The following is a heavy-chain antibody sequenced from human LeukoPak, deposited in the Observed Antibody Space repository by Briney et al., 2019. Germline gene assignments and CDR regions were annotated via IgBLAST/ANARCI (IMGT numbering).Heavy chain of an antibody. CDR1: GGTFSTFG. J-gene: IGHJ4*02. CDR2: TIPIFGAK. CDR3: ASPHPRYSSSWDPPRAFDY. Sequence: ASVKVSCKASGGTFSTFGITWVRQAPGQGLEWMGGTIPIFGAKHYAQKFQGRVTITADESTSTAYMELSSLRSEDTAVYYCASPHPRYSSSWDPPRAFDYWGQGTLVTVSS. D-gene: IGHD6-13*01. V-gene: IGHV1-69*01.